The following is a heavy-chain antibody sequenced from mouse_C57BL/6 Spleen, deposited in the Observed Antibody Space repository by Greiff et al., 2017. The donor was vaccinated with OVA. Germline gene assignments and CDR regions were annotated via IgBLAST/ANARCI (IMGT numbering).Heavy chain of an antibody. CDR1: GYTFTSYW. V-gene: IGHV1-52*01. D-gene: IGHD1-1*01. CDR3: ARGDYYGSSPYYYAMDY. J-gene: IGHJ4*01. Sequence: VQLQQPGAELVRPGSSVKLSCKASGYTFTSYWMHWVKQRPIQGLEWIGNIDPSDSATHYNQKFKDKATLTVDKSSSTAYMQLSSLTSEDSAVYYCARGDYYGSSPYYYAMDYWGQGTSVTVSS. CDR2: IDPSDSAT.